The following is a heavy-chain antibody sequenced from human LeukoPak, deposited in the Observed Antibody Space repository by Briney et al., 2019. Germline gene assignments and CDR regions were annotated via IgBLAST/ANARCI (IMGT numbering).Heavy chain of an antibody. V-gene: IGHV3-30*04. CDR2: ISNDGSII. Sequence: GGSLRLSCAASGFTFTRHAIHWVRQAPGKGLEWVAVISNDGSIINYADFVKGRFTISRDNSKNTLYLQMNSLRAEDTAVYYCAKVGMGSGSYYYYYYYYMDVWGKRTTVTVSS. CDR1: GFTFTRHA. D-gene: IGHD3-10*01. J-gene: IGHJ6*03. CDR3: AKVGMGSGSYYYYYYYYMDV.